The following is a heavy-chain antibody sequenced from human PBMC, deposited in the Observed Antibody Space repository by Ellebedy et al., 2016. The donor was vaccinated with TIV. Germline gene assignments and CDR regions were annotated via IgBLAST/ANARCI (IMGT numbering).Heavy chain of an antibody. Sequence: PGGSLRLSCAASGFTFSSYSMNWVRQAPGKGLEWVSYISGRSDIIDYSDSVKGRFTISRDNAKNSLYLQMSSLRAEDTAVYYCVRDDSSGYFDYWGQGTLVTVSS. CDR2: ISGRSDII. J-gene: IGHJ4*02. CDR1: GFTFSSYS. D-gene: IGHD3-22*01. CDR3: VRDDSSGYFDY. V-gene: IGHV3-48*04.